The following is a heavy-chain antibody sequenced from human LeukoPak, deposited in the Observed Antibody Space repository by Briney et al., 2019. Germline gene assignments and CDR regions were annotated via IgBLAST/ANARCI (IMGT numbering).Heavy chain of an antibody. V-gene: IGHV3-48*03. CDR3: ASVTIVGPTADY. J-gene: IGHJ4*02. CDR2: ISDSGSSI. Sequence: PAGTLRLSCAASGFTFSNYEMNWVRQAPGKGLEWVSYISDSGSSIYYADSVKGRFTISRDNAKNSLYLQMNSLRAEDTAVYYCASVTIVGPTADYWGQGTLVTVSS. D-gene: IGHD1-26*01. CDR1: GFTFSNYE.